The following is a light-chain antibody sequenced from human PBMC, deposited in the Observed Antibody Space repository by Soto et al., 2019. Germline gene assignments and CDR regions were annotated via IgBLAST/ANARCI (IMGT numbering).Light chain of an antibody. Sequence: QSALTQPASVSGSPGQSITISCTGTSSDVGGYNYVSWYQQHSGKAPKLMISDVSNRPSGVSNRFSGSKSGNTASLTISGLQAEDEADYYCSSYTSSSTLGVFGGGTQLTVL. CDR1: SSDVGGYNY. CDR3: SSYTSSSTLGV. V-gene: IGLV2-14*01. CDR2: DVS. J-gene: IGLJ2*01.